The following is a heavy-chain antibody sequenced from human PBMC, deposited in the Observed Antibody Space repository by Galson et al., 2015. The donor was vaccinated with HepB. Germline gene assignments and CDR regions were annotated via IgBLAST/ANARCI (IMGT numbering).Heavy chain of an antibody. J-gene: IGHJ4*02. Sequence: SLRLSCAASGFTVSSNYMSWVRQAPGKGLEWVSVIYSGGSTYYADSVKGRFTISRDNSKNTLYLQMNSLRAEDTAVYYCAKDNSRRGFDYWGQGTLVTVSS. CDR1: GFTVSSNY. CDR3: AKDNSRRGFDY. CDR2: IYSGGST. D-gene: IGHD2/OR15-2a*01. V-gene: IGHV3-53*01.